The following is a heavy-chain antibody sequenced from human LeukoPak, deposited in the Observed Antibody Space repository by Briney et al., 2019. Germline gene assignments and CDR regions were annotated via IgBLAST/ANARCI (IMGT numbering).Heavy chain of an antibody. CDR1: GYTFTKYD. J-gene: IGHJ4*02. Sequence: GASVKVSCKASGYTFTKYDFSWVRQAPGQGLEWMGWISGYNGNTNYAQKLQGRVTMTMDTSTSTAYMELRSLRSDDTAVYYCARDYASGSWYSDDWGQGTLVTVFS. D-gene: IGHD3-10*01. CDR3: ARDYASGSWYSDD. V-gene: IGHV1-18*01. CDR2: ISGYNGNT.